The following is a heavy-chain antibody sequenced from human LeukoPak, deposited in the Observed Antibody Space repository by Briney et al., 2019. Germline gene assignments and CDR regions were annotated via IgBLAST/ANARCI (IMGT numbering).Heavy chain of an antibody. V-gene: IGHV3-7*01. D-gene: IGHD3-10*01. CDR1: GFTFSDYW. Sequence: PGGSLRLSCAASGFTFSDYWMAWVRQAPGKGLEWVANIWPDGSDKYHVDSVRGGFTISRDNAQNSLNLQMNSLRAEDSGVYYCGRWGVNAGLDRWGQGTLVIVSS. J-gene: IGHJ5*02. CDR3: GRWGVNAGLDR. CDR2: IWPDGSDK.